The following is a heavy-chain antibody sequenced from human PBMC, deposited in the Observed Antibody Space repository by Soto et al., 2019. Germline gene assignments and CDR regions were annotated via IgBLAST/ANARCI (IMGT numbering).Heavy chain of an antibody. CDR3: ASGSYGDY. CDR1: GYAFTTYG. Sequence: QVHLVQSGAEVKKPGASVKVSCKGSGYAFTTYGITWVRQAPGQGLEWMGWISAHNGNTNYAQKLQGRVTVTRDTSTSTAYRDLRSLRSADTAGYYCASGSYGDYWGQGALVTVSS. CDR2: ISAHNGNT. J-gene: IGHJ4*02. D-gene: IGHD1-26*01. V-gene: IGHV1-18*01.